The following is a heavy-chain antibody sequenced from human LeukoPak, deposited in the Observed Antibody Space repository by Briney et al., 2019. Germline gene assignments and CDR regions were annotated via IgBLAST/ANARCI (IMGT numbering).Heavy chain of an antibody. CDR2: IYYSGST. D-gene: IGHD5-18*01. Sequence: PSETLSLTCTVSGGSISSGGYYWSWIRQHPGKGLEWIGYIYYSGSTYYNPSLKGRVTISVDTSKNQFSLKLSSVTAADTAVYYCARDATPIRGYSSRYSDYWGQGTLVTVSS. V-gene: IGHV4-31*03. CDR3: ARDATPIRGYSSRYSDY. J-gene: IGHJ4*02. CDR1: GGSISSGGYY.